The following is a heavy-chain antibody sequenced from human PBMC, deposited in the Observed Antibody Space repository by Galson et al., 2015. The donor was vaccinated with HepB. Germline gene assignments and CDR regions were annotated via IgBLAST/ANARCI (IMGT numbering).Heavy chain of an antibody. J-gene: IGHJ4*02. V-gene: IGHV3-23*01. CDR1: GFTFSNYA. CDR3: AKDITAYSSSWPIFDY. Sequence: SLRLSCAASGFTFSNYAMNWVRQAPGKGLEWVSGFRGKGGSTNYADSVKGRFTISRDNSKNTLYLEMNSRRAEDTAVYYCAKDITAYSSSWPIFDYWGQGTLVTVSP. CDR2: FRGKGGST. D-gene: IGHD6-13*01.